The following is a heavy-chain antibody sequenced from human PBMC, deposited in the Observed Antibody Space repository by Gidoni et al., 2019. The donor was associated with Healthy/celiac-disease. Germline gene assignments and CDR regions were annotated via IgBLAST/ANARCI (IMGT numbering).Heavy chain of an antibody. CDR3: TSSEVLLHHDY. J-gene: IGHJ4*02. CDR2: IRSKADGVTT. CDR1: GFTSGDYA. Sequence: EVQLGEAGGGVVKPGRALRRAGAASGFTSGDYAMSWFRQAPGKGLEWVGFIRSKADGVTTEYAASVKGRFTISRDDSNSIAYLQMNSLKPEDTAVYYCTSSEVLLHHDYWGQGTLVTVSS. V-gene: IGHV3-49*05. D-gene: IGHD3-10*01.